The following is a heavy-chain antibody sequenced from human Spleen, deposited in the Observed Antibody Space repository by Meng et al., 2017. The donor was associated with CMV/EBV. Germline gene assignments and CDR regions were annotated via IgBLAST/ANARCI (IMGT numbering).Heavy chain of an antibody. Sequence: ASVKVSCNASGYTFGNYYIHWVRQAPGQGLEWMGVFNPSSSSTNYAQSFQGRVTMTRDTSTITVYMDLRRLGSEDTAVYYCAREALPGTMIFGVVRDGMDVWGQGTTVTVSS. CDR1: GYTFGNYY. D-gene: IGHD3/OR15-3a*01. V-gene: IGHV1-46*01. CDR2: FNPSSSST. CDR3: AREALPGTMIFGVVRDGMDV. J-gene: IGHJ6*02.